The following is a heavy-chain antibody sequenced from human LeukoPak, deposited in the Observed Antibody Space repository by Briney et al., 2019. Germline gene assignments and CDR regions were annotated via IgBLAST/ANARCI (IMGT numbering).Heavy chain of an antibody. CDR2: INQQGGDR. CDR1: GLSFSNYW. CDR3: AKLTTS. J-gene: IGHJ4*02. D-gene: IGHD4-11*01. Sequence: TGGSLRLSCVASGLSFSNYWMTWVRQAPGKGLEWLANINQQGGDRYYVDSVKGRFTVSRDNTKNSLYLELKNLRADDTAVYYCAKLTTSWGQGTLVTVSS. V-gene: IGHV3-7*03.